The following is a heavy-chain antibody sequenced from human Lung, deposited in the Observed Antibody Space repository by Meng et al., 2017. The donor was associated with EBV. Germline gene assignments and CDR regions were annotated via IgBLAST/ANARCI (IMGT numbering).Heavy chain of an antibody. V-gene: IGHV4-30-4*01. J-gene: IGHJ4*02. CDR1: GGSISSGDYY. D-gene: IGHD2-15*01. Sequence: SGPGIVTPSQSLTLTSTVSGGSISSGDYYLSCIRQPPGKGLEWIGYSYYCWSTYYNPSLKSRVTVSVDTSKNQFSLKLSSVTAADTAVYYCAREWCSGGSCYPDYWGQGTLVTGLL. CDR3: AREWCSGGSCYPDY. CDR2: SYYCWST.